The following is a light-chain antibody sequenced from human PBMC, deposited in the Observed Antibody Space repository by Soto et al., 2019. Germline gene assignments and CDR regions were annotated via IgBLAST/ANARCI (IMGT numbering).Light chain of an antibody. Sequence: QSALTHPPSASGSPGQSVTISCTGTSSDIGAYNYVSWYQQHPGKAPKLMIHEVSKQPSGVPDRFSGSKSGNTASLTVSGLQAEDEADYYCSSYAGSNDRWVFGGGTKLTVL. V-gene: IGLV2-8*01. CDR2: EVS. CDR3: SSYAGSNDRWV. CDR1: SSDIGAYNY. J-gene: IGLJ3*02.